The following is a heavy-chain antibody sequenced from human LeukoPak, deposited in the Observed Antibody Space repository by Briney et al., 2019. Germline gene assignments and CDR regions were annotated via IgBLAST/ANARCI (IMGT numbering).Heavy chain of an antibody. CDR1: GYTFTGYY. CDR2: INPNSGGT. CDR3: ARVSRAEENPTFDI. V-gene: IGHV1-2*02. J-gene: IGHJ3*02. Sequence: ASVKVSCKASGYTFTGYYTHWVRQAPGQGLEWMGWINPNSGGTNYAQKFQGRVTMTRDTSISTAYMELRNLRSDDTAVYYCARVSRAEENPTFDIWGQGTMVTVSS.